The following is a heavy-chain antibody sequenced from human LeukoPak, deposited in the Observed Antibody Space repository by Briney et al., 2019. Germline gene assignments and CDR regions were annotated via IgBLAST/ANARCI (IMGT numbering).Heavy chain of an antibody. D-gene: IGHD5-24*01. Sequence: ASVKVSCKASGGTFSSYAISWVRQATGQGLEWMGRIIPILGIANYAQKFQGRVTITADKSTSTAYMELSSLRSEDTAVYYCARDGDGYNPDYWGQGTLVTVSS. CDR3: ARDGDGYNPDY. CDR2: IIPILGIA. CDR1: GGTFSSYA. V-gene: IGHV1-69*04. J-gene: IGHJ4*02.